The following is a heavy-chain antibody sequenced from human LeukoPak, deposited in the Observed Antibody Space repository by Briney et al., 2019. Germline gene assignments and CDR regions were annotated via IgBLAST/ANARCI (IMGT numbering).Heavy chain of an antibody. CDR1: GFTFSSYW. J-gene: IGHJ4*02. V-gene: IGHV3-7*03. CDR3: ARETPYGSLTFDY. Sequence: GGSLRLSCAASGFTFSSYWMSWVRQAPGKGLEWVANMQPDGGEKYYVDSVKGRFTISRDNAKNSLYLQMNSLRAEDTAVYYCARETPYGSLTFDYWSQGTRVTVSS. D-gene: IGHD3-10*01. CDR2: MQPDGGEK.